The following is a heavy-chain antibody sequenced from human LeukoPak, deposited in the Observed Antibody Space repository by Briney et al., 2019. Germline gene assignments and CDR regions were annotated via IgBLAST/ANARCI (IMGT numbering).Heavy chain of an antibody. CDR1: GYTCTSYG. Sequence: ASVKVSCKASGYTCTSYGISWVRQAPGQGLELMGWISAYNGNTNYAQKLQGRVTMTTDTSTSTAYMELRSLRSDDTAVYYCSREYVVVPAAHYYYYMDVWGKGTTVTVSS. D-gene: IGHD2-2*01. CDR3: SREYVVVPAAHYYYYMDV. V-gene: IGHV1-18*01. CDR2: ISAYNGNT. J-gene: IGHJ6*03.